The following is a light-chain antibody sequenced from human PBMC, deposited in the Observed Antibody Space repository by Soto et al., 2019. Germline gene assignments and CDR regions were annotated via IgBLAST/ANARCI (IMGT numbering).Light chain of an antibody. CDR1: SGYSNYK. CDR2: VGTGGIVG. J-gene: IGLJ1*01. V-gene: IGLV9-49*01. CDR3: GAVHGSGSNYV. Sequence: QSVLTQPPSASASLGASVTLTCTLSSGYSNYKVDWYQQRPGKGPRFVMRVGTGGIVGSKGDGIPDRFSVLGSGLNRYLTIKNLQEEDESDYHCGAVHGSGSNYVFGTGTKLTVL.